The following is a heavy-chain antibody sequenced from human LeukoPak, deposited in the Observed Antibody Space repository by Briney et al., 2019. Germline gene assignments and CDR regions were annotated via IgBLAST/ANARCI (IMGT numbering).Heavy chain of an antibody. CDR1: GFTFSDYY. V-gene: IGHV3-11*01. Sequence: PGGSLRLSCAASGFTFSDYYMSWIRQAPGKGLEWVSYISSSGSTIYYADSVKGRFTISRDNAKNSLYLQMNSLRAEDTAVYYCATLKGFTHSGSYFNELDHWGQGTLVTVSS. CDR3: ATLKGFTHSGSYFNELDH. D-gene: IGHD3-10*01. J-gene: IGHJ5*02. CDR2: ISSSGSTI.